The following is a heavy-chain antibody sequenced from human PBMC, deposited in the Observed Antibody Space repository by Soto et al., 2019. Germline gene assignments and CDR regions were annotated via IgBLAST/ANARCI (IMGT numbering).Heavy chain of an antibody. Sequence: GSLRLSCAASGFTFSSYAMSWVRKAPGKGLEWVSAISGSGGSTYYADSVKGRFTISRDNSKNTLYLQMNSLRAEDTAVYYCAKSLCGGGSCSRYFDYWGQGTLVTVSS. CDR2: ISGSGGST. D-gene: IGHD2-15*01. V-gene: IGHV3-23*01. CDR1: GFTFSSYA. CDR3: AKSLCGGGSCSRYFDY. J-gene: IGHJ4*02.